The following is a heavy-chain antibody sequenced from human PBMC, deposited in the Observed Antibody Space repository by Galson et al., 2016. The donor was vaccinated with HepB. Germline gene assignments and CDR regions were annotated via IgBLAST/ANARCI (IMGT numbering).Heavy chain of an antibody. D-gene: IGHD3-3*01. J-gene: IGHJ6*02. V-gene: IGHV1-3*01. CDR2: INAANGNT. CDR3: AREGNYDFWSASNPKKYYSYGMDV. CDR1: GYTLPRFP. Sequence: SVKVSCKASGYTLPRFPIHWVRQAPGQRLEWMGWINAANGNTKYSQTLQGRVTITRDTTASTAYMELSSLRSEDTAVYYCAREGNYDFWSASNPKKYYSYGMDVWGQGTTVTFSS.